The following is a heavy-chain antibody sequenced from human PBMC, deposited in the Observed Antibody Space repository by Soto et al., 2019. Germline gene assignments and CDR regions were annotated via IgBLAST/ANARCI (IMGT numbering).Heavy chain of an antibody. V-gene: IGHV4-61*08. J-gene: IGHJ4*02. CDR2: ISFTGDT. Sequence: PSETLSLTCTVSGDSVSGGGYYWTWIRQPPGKGLEWIGYISFTGDTTYNPSLRSRVTIAMHTSKNQFSLKLTSATAADTALYYCSRGGHYYLSIFWGPGSLVIVSS. D-gene: IGHD3-3*02. CDR1: GDSVSGGGYY. CDR3: SRGGHYYLSIF.